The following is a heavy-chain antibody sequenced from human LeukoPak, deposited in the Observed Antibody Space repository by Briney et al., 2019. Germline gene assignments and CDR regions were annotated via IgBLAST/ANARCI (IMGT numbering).Heavy chain of an antibody. Sequence: PGGSLRLSCAASGFTFSSYWMSWVRQAPGKGLEWVANIKQDGSEKYYVDSGKGRFTISRDNAKNSLYLQMNSLRAEDTAVYYCARSSIAARGWFDPWGQGTLVTVSS. CDR2: IKQDGSEK. V-gene: IGHV3-7*05. J-gene: IGHJ5*02. D-gene: IGHD6-6*01. CDR3: ARSSIAARGWFDP. CDR1: GFTFSSYW.